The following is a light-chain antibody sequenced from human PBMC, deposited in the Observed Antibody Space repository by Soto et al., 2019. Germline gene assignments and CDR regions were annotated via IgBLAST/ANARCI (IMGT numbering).Light chain of an antibody. CDR2: STT. J-gene: IGLJ2*01. Sequence: QAVVTQEPSLTVSPGGTVTLTCASSTGAVTSGYYPNWFQQKPGQAPTSLIYSTTNRHSWTTARFSGSLLGGKAPLTLSGVQPEDEAEYYCLLSYDGARVFGGGTQVTVL. CDR1: TGAVTSGYY. CDR3: LLSYDGARV. V-gene: IGLV7-43*01.